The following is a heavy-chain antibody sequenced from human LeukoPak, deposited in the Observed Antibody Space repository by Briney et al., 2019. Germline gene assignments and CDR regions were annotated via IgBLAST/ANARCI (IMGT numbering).Heavy chain of an antibody. CDR2: IYTSGNT. J-gene: IGHJ4*02. D-gene: IGHD4-17*01. CDR3: ARAPAPHSSCDYPLDY. Sequence: SETLSLTCTGSGDSIRSGSFYWNWIRQPAGKGLEWIGCIYTSGNTNYNPSLKSRVTISADTSRNQFSLKLSSVAAADTAVYYCARAPAPHSSCDYPLDYWGQGTLVTVSS. CDR1: GDSIRSGSFY. V-gene: IGHV4-61*02.